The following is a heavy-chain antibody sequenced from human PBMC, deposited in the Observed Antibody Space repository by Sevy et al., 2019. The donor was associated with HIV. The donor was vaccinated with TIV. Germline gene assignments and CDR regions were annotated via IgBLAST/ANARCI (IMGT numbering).Heavy chain of an antibody. D-gene: IGHD3-10*01. V-gene: IGHV3-49*04. CDR1: GFNIADYY. J-gene: IGHJ5*02. CDR3: ARHAREAWRGSGVYYNVTDGFDP. Sequence: GGSLRLSCTGSGFNIADYYMTWVRQAPGKGLDWVGFIITKNHGGTPEYGASVKGRLTISRDDSKNTSYLQMHSLKTEDTGIYYCARHAREAWRGSGVYYNVTDGFDPWGQGTLVTVSS. CDR2: IITKNHGGTP.